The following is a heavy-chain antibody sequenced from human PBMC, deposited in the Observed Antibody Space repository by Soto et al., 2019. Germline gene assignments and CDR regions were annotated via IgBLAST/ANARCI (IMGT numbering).Heavy chain of an antibody. Sequence: GESLKISCKGSVYSFTSYWISWVRQMPGKGLEWMGRIDPSDSYTNYSPPFQGHVTISADKSISTAYLQWSSLKASDTAMYYCARHSRSLSPFDYWGQGTLVTVSS. CDR2: IDPSDSYT. V-gene: IGHV5-10-1*01. J-gene: IGHJ4*02. CDR3: ARHSRSLSPFDY. CDR1: VYSFTSYW. D-gene: IGHD3-22*01.